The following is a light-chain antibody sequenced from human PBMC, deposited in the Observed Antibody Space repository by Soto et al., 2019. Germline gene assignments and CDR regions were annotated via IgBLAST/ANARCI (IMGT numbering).Light chain of an antibody. V-gene: IGLV2-14*01. CDR3: SSYRSSTTGA. J-gene: IGLJ3*02. CDR1: SSDVGDNEY. Sequence: QSALTQPASVSGSPGQSITISCTGTSSDVGDNEYVSWYQQHPGKAPKLIIYDVTNRPSGVSNRFSGSKSGNTASLTISGLQAEDEADYYCSSYRSSTTGAFGGGTKLTVL. CDR2: DVT.